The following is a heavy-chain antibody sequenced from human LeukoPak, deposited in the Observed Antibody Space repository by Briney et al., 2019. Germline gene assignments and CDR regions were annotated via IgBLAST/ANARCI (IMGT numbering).Heavy chain of an antibody. CDR2: ISSSSSYI. V-gene: IGHV3-21*01. Sequence: TGGSLRLSCAASGFTFSSYSMNWVRQAPGKGLEWVSSISSSSSYIYYAHSVKGRFTISRDNAKNSLYLQMNSLRAEDTAVYYCARDSLISEWGQGTLVTVSS. CDR1: GFTFSSYS. D-gene: IGHD2-21*01. CDR3: ARDSLISE. J-gene: IGHJ4*02.